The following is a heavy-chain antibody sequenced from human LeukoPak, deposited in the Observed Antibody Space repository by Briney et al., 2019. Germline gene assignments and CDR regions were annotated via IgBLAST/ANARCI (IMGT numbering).Heavy chain of an antibody. CDR2: INPSGGST. CDR3: AREKGGGGGFDY. Sequence: ASVKVSCKASGYTFTSYYMHWVRQAPGQGLEWMGIINPSGGSTSYSQKFQGRVTMTIDTSTSTVYMELSSLRSEDTAVYYCAREKGGGGGFDYWGQGTLVTASS. V-gene: IGHV1-46*01. CDR1: GYTFTSYY. J-gene: IGHJ4*02. D-gene: IGHD3-16*01.